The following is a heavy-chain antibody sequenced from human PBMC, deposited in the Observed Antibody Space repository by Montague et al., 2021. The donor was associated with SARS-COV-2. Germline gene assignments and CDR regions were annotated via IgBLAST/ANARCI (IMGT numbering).Heavy chain of an antibody. J-gene: IGHJ4*02. V-gene: IGHV3-30*04. D-gene: IGHD6-13*01. CDR3: VRDRLTKIAAAGILEF. CDR1: GFDFSSKA. CDR2: ISFDGEYK. Sequence: SLRLSCAASGFDFSSKAMNWVRQAPGRGLEWVAVISFDGEYKWYADSVKGRFTISRDNLKNTLKLEMNSLRGDDSGVYFCVRDRLTKIAAAGILEFWGQGTRVTVSS.